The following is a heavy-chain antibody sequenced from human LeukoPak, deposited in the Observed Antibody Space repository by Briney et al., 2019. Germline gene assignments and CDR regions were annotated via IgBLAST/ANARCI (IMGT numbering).Heavy chain of an antibody. D-gene: IGHD3-3*01. CDR2: IYYSGST. CDR3: ARVRTGYYDFWSGYPTTNWFDP. V-gene: IGHV4-59*12. Sequence: SETLSLTCTVSGGSISSYYWSWIRQPPGKGLEWIGYIYYSGSTYYNPSLKSRVTISVDTSKNQFSLKLSSVTAADTAVYYCARVRTGYYDFWSGYPTTNWFDPWGQGTPVTVSS. J-gene: IGHJ5*02. CDR1: GGSISSYY.